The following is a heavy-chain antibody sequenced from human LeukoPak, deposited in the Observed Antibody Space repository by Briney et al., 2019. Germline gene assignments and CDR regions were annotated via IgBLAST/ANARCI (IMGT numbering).Heavy chain of an antibody. Sequence: PGGSLRLSCAASGFTFSDYYMSWIRQAPGKGLEWVSYISSSGSTIYYADSVKGRFTISRDNAKNSLYLQMNSLRAEDTAVYYCTRDTGTTGEVKFDPWGQGTLVTVSS. CDR2: ISSSGSTI. CDR1: GFTFSDYY. CDR3: TRDTGTTGEVKFDP. D-gene: IGHD4-17*01. V-gene: IGHV3-11*04. J-gene: IGHJ5*02.